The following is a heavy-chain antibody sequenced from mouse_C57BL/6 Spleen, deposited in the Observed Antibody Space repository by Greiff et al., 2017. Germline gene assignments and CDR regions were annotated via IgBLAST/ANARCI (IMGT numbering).Heavy chain of an antibody. D-gene: IGHD2-4*01. V-gene: IGHV5-9-1*02. CDR2: ISSGGDYI. CDR1: GFTFSSYA. CDR3: TRGGYDYVYFDV. J-gene: IGHJ1*03. Sequence: DVMLVESGEGLVKPGGSLKLSCAASGFTFSSYAMSWVRQTPEKRLEWVAYISSGGDYIYYADTVKGRFTISRDNARNTLYLQMSSLKSEDTAMYYCTRGGYDYVYFDVWGTGTTVTVSS.